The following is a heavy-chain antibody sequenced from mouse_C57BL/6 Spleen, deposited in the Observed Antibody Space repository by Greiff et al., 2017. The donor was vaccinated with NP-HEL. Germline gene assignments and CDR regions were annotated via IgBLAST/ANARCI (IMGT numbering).Heavy chain of an antibody. D-gene: IGHD2-3*01. CDR2: IDPSASYT. CDR1: GYTFTSYW. CDR3: ARWLLRDYAMDY. V-gene: IGHV1-69*01. J-gene: IGHJ4*01. Sequence: QVQLQQPGAELVMPAAPVKLSCKASGYTFTSYWMHWVKQRPGHGLEWIGEIDPSASYTNYNQKFKGKSTLTVDKSSSTPYMQLSSLTSEDSAVYYCARWLLRDYAMDYWGQGTSVTVSS.